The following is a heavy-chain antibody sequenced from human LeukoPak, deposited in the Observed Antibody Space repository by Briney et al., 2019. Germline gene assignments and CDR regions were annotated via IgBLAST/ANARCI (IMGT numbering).Heavy chain of an antibody. D-gene: IGHD6-13*01. J-gene: IGHJ5*02. V-gene: IGHV3-11*01. CDR1: GFTISDYY. Sequence: GGSLRLSCAASGFTISDYYMSWIRQAPGKGLEGISYISSRGDSIQYADSVKGRFTMSRDNAKNSVHLQMSSLRAEDTAVYYCARADSSWYWGWFDPWGQGILVTVSS. CDR3: ARADSSWYWGWFDP. CDR2: ISSRGDSI.